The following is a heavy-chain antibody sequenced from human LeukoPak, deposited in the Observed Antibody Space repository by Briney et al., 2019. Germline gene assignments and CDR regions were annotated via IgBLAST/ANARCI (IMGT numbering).Heavy chain of an antibody. V-gene: IGHV2-70*11. CDR3: ARLSAGGRYYFDY. Sequence: ESGPTLVNPTQTLTLTFTFSGFSLSTSGMCVSWIRHPPGNALEWLARIDWDDDKYYSTSLQTRLTISKDTSKNQVVLTMTNMDPVDPDTYYRARLSAGGRYYFDYCGQGTLVTVPS. J-gene: IGHJ4*02. CDR1: GFSLSTSGMC. D-gene: IGHD3-16*01. CDR2: IDWDDDK.